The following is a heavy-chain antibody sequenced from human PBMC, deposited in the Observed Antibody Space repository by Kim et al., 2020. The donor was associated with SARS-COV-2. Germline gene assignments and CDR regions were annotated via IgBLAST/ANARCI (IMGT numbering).Heavy chain of an antibody. D-gene: IGHD1-1*01. V-gene: IGHV4-39*01. CDR2: IYYSGST. J-gene: IGHJ4*02. CDR1: GGSISSSSYY. CDR3: ARRLPVTYNWNGDAGGQFDY. Sequence: SETLSLTCTVSGGSISSSSYYWGWIRQPPGKGLEWIGSIYYSGSTYYNPSLKSRVTISVDTSKNQFSLKLSSVTAADTAVYYCARRLPVTYNWNGDAGGQFDYWGQGTLVTVSS.